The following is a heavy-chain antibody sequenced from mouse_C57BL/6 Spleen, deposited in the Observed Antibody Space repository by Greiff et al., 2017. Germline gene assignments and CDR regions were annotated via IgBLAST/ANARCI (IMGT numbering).Heavy chain of an antibody. CDR3: ARREDDYEDWFAY. D-gene: IGHD2-4*01. V-gene: IGHV5-17*01. Sequence: EVNVVESGGGLVKPGGSLKLSCAASGFTFSDYGMHWVRQAPEQGLEWVAYISRGSSTIYYADTVKGRFTISRDTAKNTLFLQMTSLRSEDTAMYYCARREDDYEDWFAYWSQGTLVTVSA. CDR2: ISRGSSTI. CDR1: GFTFSDYG. J-gene: IGHJ3*01.